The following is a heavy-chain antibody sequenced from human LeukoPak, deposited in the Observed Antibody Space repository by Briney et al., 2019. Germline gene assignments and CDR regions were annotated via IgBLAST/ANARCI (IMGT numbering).Heavy chain of an antibody. CDR3: ARGGGGYDILTGYLGFDS. D-gene: IGHD3-9*01. CDR2: TIPIFGTA. CDR1: GGTFSSYA. V-gene: IGHV1-69*13. J-gene: IGHJ5*01. Sequence: ASVKVSCKASGGTFSSYAISWVRQAPGQGLEWMGGTIPIFGTANYAQKFQGRVTITADESTSTAYMELSSLRSEDTAVYYCARGGGGYDILTGYLGFDSWGQGTLVTVSS.